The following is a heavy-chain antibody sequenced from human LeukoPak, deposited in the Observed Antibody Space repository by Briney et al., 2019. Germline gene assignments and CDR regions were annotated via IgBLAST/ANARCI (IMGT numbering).Heavy chain of an antibody. CDR3: ARQGGDYYDSSGYDY. V-gene: IGHV3-21*01. D-gene: IGHD3-22*01. CDR1: GFTFSSYS. CDR2: ISSSSSYI. J-gene: IGHJ4*02. Sequence: GGSLRLSCAASGFTFSSYSMKWVRQAPGKGLEWVSSISSSSSYIYYADSVKGRFTISRDNAKNSLYLQMNSLRAEDTAVYYCARQGGDYYDSSGYDYWGQGTLVTVSS.